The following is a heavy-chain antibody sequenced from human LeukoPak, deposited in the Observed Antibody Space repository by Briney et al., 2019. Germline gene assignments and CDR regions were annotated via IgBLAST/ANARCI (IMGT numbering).Heavy chain of an antibody. CDR1: GFTFGDYA. CDR3: ARGPRGDGYNGYYYYGMDV. D-gene: IGHD5-24*01. Sequence: GGSLRLSCTASGFTFGDYAMSWFRQAPGKGLEWVAVISYDGSNKYYADSVKGRFTISRDNSKNTLYLQMNSLRAEDTAVYYCARGPRGDGYNGYYYYGMDVWGQGTTVTVSS. CDR2: ISYDGSNK. J-gene: IGHJ6*02. V-gene: IGHV3-30-3*01.